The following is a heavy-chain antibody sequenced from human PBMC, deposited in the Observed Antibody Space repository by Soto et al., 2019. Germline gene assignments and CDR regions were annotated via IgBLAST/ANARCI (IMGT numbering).Heavy chain of an antibody. V-gene: IGHV3-9*01. Sequence: EVQLVESGGGLVQPGRSLRLSCVASGFTFDDYAMHWVRQVPGKGLEWVSGISWNSADIGYADSVKGRFTISRDNAKNSLFLQMNGLRDEDTAFYYCANAPDYSNYLYWYLDLWGRGTLVTVSS. CDR1: GFTFDDYA. D-gene: IGHD4-4*01. J-gene: IGHJ2*01. CDR3: ANAPDYSNYLYWYLDL. CDR2: ISWNSADI.